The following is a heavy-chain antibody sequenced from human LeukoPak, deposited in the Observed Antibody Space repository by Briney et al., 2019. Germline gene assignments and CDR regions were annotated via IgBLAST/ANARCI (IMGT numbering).Heavy chain of an antibody. Sequence: APVKVSCKASGYTFTSYGISWVRQAPGQGLEWMGWISAYNGNTNYAQKLQGRVTMTTDTSTSTAYMELRSLRSDDTAVYYCATEDYYDSSGYPHWGQGTLVTVSS. CDR2: ISAYNGNT. D-gene: IGHD3-22*01. CDR1: GYTFTSYG. J-gene: IGHJ4*02. V-gene: IGHV1-18*01. CDR3: ATEDYYDSSGYPH.